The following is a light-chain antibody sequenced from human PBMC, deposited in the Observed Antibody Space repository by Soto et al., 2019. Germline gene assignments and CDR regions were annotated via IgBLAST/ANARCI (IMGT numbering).Light chain of an antibody. CDR3: QQYGNSPVT. CDR1: QTVSSNY. V-gene: IGKV3-20*01. Sequence: EIILTQSPDTLSLSPGERATLSCRSSQTVSSNYVAWCQQRPGQAPRLLIYGASTRAAGIPDRFSGSGSGTDFTLTISRLDPEDFAVYYCQQYGNSPVTFGQGTRLEIK. CDR2: GAS. J-gene: IGKJ5*01.